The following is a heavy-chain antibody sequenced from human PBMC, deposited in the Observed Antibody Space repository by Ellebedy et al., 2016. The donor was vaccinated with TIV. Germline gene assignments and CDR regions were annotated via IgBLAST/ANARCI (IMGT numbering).Heavy chain of an antibody. V-gene: IGHV1-18*01. CDR1: GYTFTSYG. CDR2: ISAYNGNT. Sequence: ASVKVSXKASGYTFTSYGISWVRQAPGQGLEWMGWISAYNGNTNYAQKLQGRVTMTTDTSTSTAYMELRSLRSDDTAVYYCARRMTYYDFWSGYLYYYYMDVWGKGTTVTVSS. D-gene: IGHD3-3*01. J-gene: IGHJ6*03. CDR3: ARRMTYYDFWSGYLYYYYMDV.